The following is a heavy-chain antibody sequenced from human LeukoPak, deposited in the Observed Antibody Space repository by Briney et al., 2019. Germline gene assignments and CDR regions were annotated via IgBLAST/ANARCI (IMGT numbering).Heavy chain of an antibody. CDR3: ARGLSGYVSSLGY. D-gene: IGHD6-6*01. Sequence: GGSLRLSCAASGFTFSSYWMHWVRQAPGKGLVWVSRINSDGSSTSYADSVRGRFSISRDNAKNTLYLQMNGLRAEDTAVYYCARGLSGYVSSLGYWGQGTLVTVSA. CDR1: GFTFSSYW. V-gene: IGHV3-74*01. CDR2: INSDGSST. J-gene: IGHJ4*02.